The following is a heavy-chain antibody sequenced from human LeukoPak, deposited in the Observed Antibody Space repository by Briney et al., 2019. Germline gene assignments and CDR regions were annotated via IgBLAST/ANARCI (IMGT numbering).Heavy chain of an antibody. V-gene: IGHV3-53*05. Sequence: GGSLRLSCAASGFDVSRYYMTWVRQPPGKGLEWVSVIYSDGSTYYADSVKGRFTISRDNSKNTVYLQMNRLRVEDTAVYSCMDTAVGWGQETLVTVSS. CDR1: GFDVSRYY. CDR3: MDTAVG. J-gene: IGHJ4*02. CDR2: IYSDGST. D-gene: IGHD5-18*01.